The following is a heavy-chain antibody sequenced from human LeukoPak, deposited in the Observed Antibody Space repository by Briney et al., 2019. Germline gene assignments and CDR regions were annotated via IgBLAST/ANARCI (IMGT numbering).Heavy chain of an antibody. V-gene: IGHV3-30*18. CDR1: GFTISSYG. CDR3: AKDPYSGSFEYFQH. D-gene: IGHD1-26*01. Sequence: GGSLRLSCAASGFTISSYGMHWVRQAPGTGQEWVAVISHDGSKKYYADSVKGRFTISRDNSKNTLYLQMNSLRDEDTAVYYCAKDPYSGSFEYFQHWGQGTLVTVSS. CDR2: ISHDGSKK. J-gene: IGHJ1*01.